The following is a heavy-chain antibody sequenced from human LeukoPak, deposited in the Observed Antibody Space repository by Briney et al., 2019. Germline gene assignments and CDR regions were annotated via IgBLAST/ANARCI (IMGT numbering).Heavy chain of an antibody. V-gene: IGHV3-53*01. D-gene: IGHD1/OR15-1a*01. CDR3: ARPHNNSLDNAFDI. CDR1: GYLVRDNL. CDR2: YYTRGNT. J-gene: IGHJ3*02. Sequence: QPGGPLRLLCGASGYLVRDNLKRWFRQAPGEGVGWVSVYYTRGNTFYADSVKGRFTISRDNSENTLYLQMNNLRAEDTAVYYCARPHNNSLDNAFDIWGQGTWVTVSS.